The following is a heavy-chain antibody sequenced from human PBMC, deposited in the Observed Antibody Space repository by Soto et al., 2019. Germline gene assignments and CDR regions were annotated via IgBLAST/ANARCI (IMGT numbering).Heavy chain of an antibody. D-gene: IGHD3-22*01. CDR2: INSDGSST. J-gene: IGHJ4*02. CDR3: ARDPILTYYYDSSGYHPFDY. CDR1: GFTFSSYW. V-gene: IGHV3-74*01. Sequence: GGSLRLSCAASGFTFSSYWMHWVRQAPGKGLVWVSRINSDGSSTSYADSVKGRFTISRDNAKNTLYLQMNSLRAEDTAVYYCARDPILTYYYDSSGYHPFDYWGQGTLVTVSS.